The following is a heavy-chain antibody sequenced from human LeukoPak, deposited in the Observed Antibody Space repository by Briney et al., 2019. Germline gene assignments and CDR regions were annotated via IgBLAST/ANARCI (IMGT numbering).Heavy chain of an antibody. Sequence: KPSQTLSLTFTVSGGSISSSGYYWGWIRQPPGKGLEWIASIYYSGSTYYNPSLKSRVTISVDTSKNQLSLELSSLTAADTAVYYCARHEYSGSYYGLSWFDPWGQGTLVTVSS. J-gene: IGHJ5*02. D-gene: IGHD1-26*01. CDR2: IYYSGST. V-gene: IGHV4-39*01. CDR3: ARHEYSGSYYGLSWFDP. CDR1: GGSISSSGYY.